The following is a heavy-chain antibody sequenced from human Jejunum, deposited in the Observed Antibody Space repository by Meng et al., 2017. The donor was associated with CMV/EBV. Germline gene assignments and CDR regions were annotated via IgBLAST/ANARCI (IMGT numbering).Heavy chain of an antibody. Sequence: QGELGVGGGGVVLPGGFLGTSCVTSGFTISRAGMHWVRQAPGKPLEWVSFIHYAWDSQYYADSVKGRFTISRDDSRNTVYLQMNSLTTEDTVVYYCAKNRDGIDSWGQGTLVTVSS. D-gene: IGHD2/OR15-2a*01. CDR3: AKNRDGIDS. CDR2: IHYAWDSQ. CDR1: GFTISRAG. V-gene: IGHV3-30*02. J-gene: IGHJ4*02.